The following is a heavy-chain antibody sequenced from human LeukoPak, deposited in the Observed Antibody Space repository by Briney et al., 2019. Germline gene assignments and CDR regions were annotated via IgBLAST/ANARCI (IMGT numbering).Heavy chain of an antibody. CDR1: GGSFSGYY. D-gene: IGHD6-6*01. J-gene: IGHJ4*02. V-gene: IGHV4-34*01. CDR3: ARVPKPYSSSSGAFDY. CDR2: INHSGST. Sequence: SETLSLTCAVYGGSFSGYYWSWIRQPPGKGLEWIGEINHSGSTNYNPSLKSRVTISVDTSKNQFSLKLSSVAAADTAVYYCARVPKPYSSSSGAFDYWGQGTLVTVSS.